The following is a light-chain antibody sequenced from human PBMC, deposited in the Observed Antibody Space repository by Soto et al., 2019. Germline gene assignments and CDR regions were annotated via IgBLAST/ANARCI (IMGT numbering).Light chain of an antibody. V-gene: IGKV3-11*01. CDR1: QSVSSY. CDR3: KHRSNGPLT. J-gene: IGKJ4*01. CDR2: DAS. Sequence: EIVLTQSPATLSLSPGERATLSCRASQSVSSYLAWYQQKPGQAPRLLIYDASNRATGIPARFSGSGSGTDFTLTITSLEPEDFAVYYCKHRSNGPLTFGGGTNVDIK.